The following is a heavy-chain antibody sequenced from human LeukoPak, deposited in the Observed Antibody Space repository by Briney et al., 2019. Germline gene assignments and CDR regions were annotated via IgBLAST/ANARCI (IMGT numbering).Heavy chain of an antibody. D-gene: IGHD4-17*01. V-gene: IGHV4-59*01. J-gene: IGHJ4*02. CDR1: GGSISSYY. Sequence: SETLSLTCTVSGGSISSYYWSWIRQPPGKGLEWIGYIYYSGSTNYNPSLKSRVTISVDTSKNQSSLKLSSVTAADTAVYYCARGTVTDPKTIDYWGQGTLVTVSS. CDR2: IYYSGST. CDR3: ARGTVTDPKTIDY.